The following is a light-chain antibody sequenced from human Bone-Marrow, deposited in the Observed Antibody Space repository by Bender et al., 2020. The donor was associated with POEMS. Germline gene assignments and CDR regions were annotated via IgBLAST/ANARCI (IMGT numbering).Light chain of an antibody. CDR2: KDS. CDR3: QSADNTGTRPFV. J-gene: IGLJ1*01. CDR1: ALPNQY. V-gene: IGLV3-25*03. Sequence: SYELTQPPSVSVSPGQTARITCSGDALPNQYTYWYQQKAGQAPLVVIYKDSERPSGIPERFSGSSSGTIATLTISGVQAEDEGDYYCQSADNTGTRPFVFGAGTKVTVL.